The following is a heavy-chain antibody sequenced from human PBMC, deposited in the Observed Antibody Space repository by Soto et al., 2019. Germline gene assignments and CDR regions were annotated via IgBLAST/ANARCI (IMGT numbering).Heavy chain of an antibody. CDR3: ARDRAQYNWFDP. CDR1: GYTFTSCA. CDR2: INAGNGNT. V-gene: IGHV1-3*01. Sequence: ASVKVSCKASGYTFTSCAMHWVRQAPGQRLEWMGWINAGNGNTKYSQKFQGRVTITRDTSASTAYMELSSPRSEDTAVYYCARDRAQYNWFDPRGQGTLVTVSS. J-gene: IGHJ5*02.